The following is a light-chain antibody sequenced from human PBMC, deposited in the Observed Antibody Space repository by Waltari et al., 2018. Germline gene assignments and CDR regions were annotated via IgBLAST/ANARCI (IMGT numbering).Light chain of an antibody. CDR3: CSYAGSSTWV. Sequence: QSALTQPASVSGSPGQSITISCTDVGSYNVVSWSQQYPGKAPKLMIYEVTKRPSGVSPGFSGSQAGNTASLTISGLQGEDEADYYCCSYAGSSTWVFGGGTKVTVL. CDR1: VGSYNV. V-gene: IGLV2-23*02. CDR2: EVT. J-gene: IGLJ3*02.